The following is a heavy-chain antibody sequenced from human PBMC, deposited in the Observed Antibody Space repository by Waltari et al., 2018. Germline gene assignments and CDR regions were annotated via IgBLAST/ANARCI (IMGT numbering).Heavy chain of an antibody. CDR2: IIPILGIA. Sequence: QVQLVQSGAEVKKPGSSVKVSCKASGGTFSSYAISWVRQAPGQGLEWMGGIIPILGIANYAQKFQGRVTITADKSTSTAYMELSSLRSEDTAVYYCAGGGSGSYYNGFFDYWGQGTLVTVSS. CDR1: GGTFSSYA. CDR3: AGGGSGSYYNGFFDY. J-gene: IGHJ4*02. V-gene: IGHV1-69*10. D-gene: IGHD3-10*01.